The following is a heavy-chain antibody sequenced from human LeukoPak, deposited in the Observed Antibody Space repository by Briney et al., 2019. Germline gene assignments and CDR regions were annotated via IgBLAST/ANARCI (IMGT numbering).Heavy chain of an antibody. V-gene: IGHV3-23*01. D-gene: IGHD5-18*01. Sequence: GGSLRLSCAAPGFTFSTFAMRWVRKPRGKALEWVSSIFPSGGEIHYADSVRGRFTISRDNSKSTLSLQMNSLRAEDTAIYYCVTYRQVMLPFEAWGQGTLVTVSS. J-gene: IGHJ5*02. CDR1: GFTFSTFA. CDR3: VTYRQVMLPFEA. CDR2: IFPSGGEI.